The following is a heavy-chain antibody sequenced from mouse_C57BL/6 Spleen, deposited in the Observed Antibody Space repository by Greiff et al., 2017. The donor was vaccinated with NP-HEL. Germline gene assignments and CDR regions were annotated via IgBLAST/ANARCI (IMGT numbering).Heavy chain of an antibody. Sequence: VKLMESGPGLVAPSQSLSITCTVSGFSLTSYGVDWVRQSPGKGLEWLGVIWGVGSTNYNSALKSRLSISKDNSKSQVFLKMNSLQTDDTAMYYCAIGRSTEGNPWLTYWGQGTLVTVSA. V-gene: IGHV2-6*01. CDR2: IWGVGST. J-gene: IGHJ3*01. D-gene: IGHD2-1*01. CDR3: AIGRSTEGNPWLTY. CDR1: GFSLTSYG.